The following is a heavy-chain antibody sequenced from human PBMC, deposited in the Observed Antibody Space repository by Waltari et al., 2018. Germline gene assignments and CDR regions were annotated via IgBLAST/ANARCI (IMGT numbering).Heavy chain of an antibody. CDR3: ARDRGIGLFLDS. J-gene: IGHJ1*01. CDR1: GDAMNSNSW. V-gene: IGHV4-4*02. Sequence: QVQLQQSGPGLVEPSGTLSLTCTCPGDAMNSNSWWSWVRQSPEKGLEWIGQIHRSGRTNYNPSFESRVTISADTSNNHFSLRLTSTTAADTAMYYCARDRGIGLFLDSWGQGTLVTVSP. CDR2: IHRSGRT. D-gene: IGHD1-26*01.